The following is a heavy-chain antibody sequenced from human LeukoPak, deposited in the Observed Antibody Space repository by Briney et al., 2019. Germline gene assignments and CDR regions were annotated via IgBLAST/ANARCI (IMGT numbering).Heavy chain of an antibody. Sequence: PSETLSLTCTVSGGSINSSRSYWGWIRQPAGKGLEWIGRIYTSGSTNYNPSLKSRVTMSVDTSKNQFSLKLSSVTAADTAVYYCARIRDYYMDVWGKGTTVTVSS. CDR1: GGSINSSRSY. CDR2: IYTSGST. J-gene: IGHJ6*03. V-gene: IGHV4-61*02. CDR3: ARIRDYYMDV.